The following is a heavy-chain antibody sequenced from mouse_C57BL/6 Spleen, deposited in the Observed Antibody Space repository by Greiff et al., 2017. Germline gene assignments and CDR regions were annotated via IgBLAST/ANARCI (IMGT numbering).Heavy chain of an antibody. CDR1: GFTFSDYY. J-gene: IGHJ1*03. CDR2: INYDGSST. D-gene: IGHD2-4*01. V-gene: IGHV5-16*01. Sequence: EVKLVESEGGLVQPGSSMKLSCTASGFTFSDYYMAWVRQVPEKGLEWVANINYDGSSTYYLDSLKSRFIISRDNAKNILYLQMSSLKSEEKATYYGARGGDYDPYGYFDVWGTGTTVTVSS. CDR3: ARGGDYDPYGYFDV.